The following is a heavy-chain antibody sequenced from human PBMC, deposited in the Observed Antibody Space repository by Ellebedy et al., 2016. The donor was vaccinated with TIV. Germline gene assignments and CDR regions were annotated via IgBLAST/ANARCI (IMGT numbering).Heavy chain of an antibody. J-gene: IGHJ6*02. CDR3: ARGSTVSYYYHYGMDV. CDR2: IYIGGST. V-gene: IGHV3-66*01. D-gene: IGHD4-11*01. CDR1: GFTVSSNY. Sequence: PGGSLRLSCAASGFTVSSNYMSWVRQPPGKGLEWISVIYIGGSTDYADSVRGRFTISRDNSKNTLYLQMNSLRAEDTAVYYRARGSTVSYYYHYGMDVWGQGTTVTVSS.